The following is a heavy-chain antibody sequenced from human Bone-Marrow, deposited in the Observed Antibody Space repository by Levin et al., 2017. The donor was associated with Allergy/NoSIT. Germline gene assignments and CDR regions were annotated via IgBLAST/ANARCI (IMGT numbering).Heavy chain of an antibody. CDR3: ARDPCADTTCYTYNWFDS. V-gene: IGHV3-23*01. CDR1: GFTFSTYA. J-gene: IGHJ5*01. Sequence: GGSLRLSCAASGFTFSTYAMSWVRQAPGKGLEWVSAIRGSNAFYGDSAKGRFTISRANSKNTLYLQMSSLRPEDTALYYCARDPCADTTCYTYNWFDSWGPGTLVTVSS. D-gene: IGHD2-15*01. CDR2: IRGSNA.